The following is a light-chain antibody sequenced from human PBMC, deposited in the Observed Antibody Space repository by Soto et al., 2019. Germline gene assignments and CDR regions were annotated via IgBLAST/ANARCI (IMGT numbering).Light chain of an antibody. J-gene: IGLJ3*02. CDR1: SSDVGGYNY. CDR2: EVT. Sequence: QSVLTQPPSASGSPGQSVTISCTGTSSDVGGYNYVSWYQQHPGKAPKLIIYEVTKRPSGVPDRFSGSKSGNTASLTVSGLQAEDEVDYYCSSHAGIINVVFGGGTKLTVL. CDR3: SSHAGIINVV. V-gene: IGLV2-8*01.